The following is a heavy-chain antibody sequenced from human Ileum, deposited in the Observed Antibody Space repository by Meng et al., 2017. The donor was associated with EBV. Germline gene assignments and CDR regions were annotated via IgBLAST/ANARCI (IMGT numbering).Heavy chain of an antibody. Sequence: LPESGPVPVNPSGTLSPTFTVPGDSRGSNSGWNWVRQPPGKGLEWIGDIYHSGHSNYNPSLKSRVTISLDNSNNQFSLTLSSVTAADTAVYYCARDPIPVPGRNFDYWGQGTLVTVSS. CDR2: IYHSGHS. V-gene: IGHV4-4*02. J-gene: IGHJ4*02. D-gene: IGHD6-19*01. CDR1: GDSRGSNSG. CDR3: ARDPIPVPGRNFDY.